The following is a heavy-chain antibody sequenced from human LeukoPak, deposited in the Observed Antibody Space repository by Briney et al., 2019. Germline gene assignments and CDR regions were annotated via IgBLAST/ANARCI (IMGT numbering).Heavy chain of an antibody. J-gene: IGHJ4*02. Sequence: ESGPTLVNPTQTLTLTCTFSGFSLSTSGVGVGWIRQPPGKALEWLALIYWDDDKRYSPSLKSRLTITKDTSKNQVVLTMTNMDPVDTATYYCARTPRYYYDGSGYYYPDFWGQGTLVTVSS. CDR3: ARTPRYYYDGSGYYYPDF. D-gene: IGHD3-22*01. CDR1: GFSLSTSGVG. CDR2: IYWDDDK. V-gene: IGHV2-5*02.